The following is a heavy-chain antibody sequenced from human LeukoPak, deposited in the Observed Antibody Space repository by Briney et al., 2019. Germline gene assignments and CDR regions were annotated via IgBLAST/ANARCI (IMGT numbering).Heavy chain of an antibody. CDR2: IKEDGTET. Sequence: GGSLRLSCAASGFTFGDYPMTWVRQAPGKGLEWVANIKEDGTETYYVDSVKGRFTISRDNAKNSLYLQMNSPRVEDTAVYYCAKEGRSLQTYWGQGTLVTVSS. CDR3: AKEGRSLQTY. J-gene: IGHJ4*02. CDR1: GFTFGDYP. D-gene: IGHD5-24*01. V-gene: IGHV3-7*03.